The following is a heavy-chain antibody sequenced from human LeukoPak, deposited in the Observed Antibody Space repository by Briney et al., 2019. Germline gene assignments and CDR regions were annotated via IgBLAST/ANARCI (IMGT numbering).Heavy chain of an antibody. V-gene: IGHV3-30-3*01. Sequence: PGGSLRLSCAASGFTFSSYAMHWVRQAPGKGLEWVAVISYDGSNKYYADSVKGRFTISRDNSKSTLYLQMNSLRAEDTAVYYCARPYCSGGNCYDYFDYWGQGTLVTVSS. CDR2: ISYDGSNK. J-gene: IGHJ4*02. CDR1: GFTFSSYA. D-gene: IGHD2-15*01. CDR3: ARPYCSGGNCYDYFDY.